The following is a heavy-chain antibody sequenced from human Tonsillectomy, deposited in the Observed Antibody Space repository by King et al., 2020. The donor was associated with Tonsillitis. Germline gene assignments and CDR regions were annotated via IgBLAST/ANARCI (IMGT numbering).Heavy chain of an antibody. J-gene: IGHJ3*02. V-gene: IGHV4-34*01. Sequence: VQLQQWGAGLLKPSETLSLTCAVYGGSFSDYWWGWIRQPPGKGLGWIGEINHSGSTNYNPSLKSRVIMSGDTFKNQFSLKLSSVTAADTAVYYCASGDFDIWGQGTMVTVSS. CDR2: INHSGST. CDR3: ASGDFDI. CDR1: GGSFSDYW.